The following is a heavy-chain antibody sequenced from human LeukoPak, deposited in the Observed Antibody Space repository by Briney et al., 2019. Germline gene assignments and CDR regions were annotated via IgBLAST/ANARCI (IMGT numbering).Heavy chain of an antibody. CDR2: VNLQGST. Sequence: SGTLSPTCGVSGGSITNTNYWTWVRQPPGKGLEWIGGVNLQGSTNYNPSLMGRVAISVDTSENHISLQLTSVTAADTAVYYCAREGGPYRPLDYSGQGTLVTVSS. CDR1: GGSITNTNY. V-gene: IGHV4-4*02. CDR3: AREGGPYRPLDY. J-gene: IGHJ4*02.